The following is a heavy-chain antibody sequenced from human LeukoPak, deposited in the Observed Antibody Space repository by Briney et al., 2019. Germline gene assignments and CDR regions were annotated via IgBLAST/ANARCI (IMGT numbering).Heavy chain of an antibody. CDR1: GYTFTGYY. V-gene: IGHV1-2*06. CDR3: ARGGLVFWSGYCDY. D-gene: IGHD3-3*01. CDR2: INPNSGGT. Sequence: ASVKVSCEASGYTFTGYYMHWVRQAPGQGLEWMGRINPNSGGTNYAQKFQGRVTMTRDTSISTAYMELSRLRSDDTAVYYCARGGLVFWSGYCDYWGQGTLVTVSS. J-gene: IGHJ4*02.